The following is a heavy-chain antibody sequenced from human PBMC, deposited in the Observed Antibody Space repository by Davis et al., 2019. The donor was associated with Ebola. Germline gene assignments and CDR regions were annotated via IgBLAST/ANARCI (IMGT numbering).Heavy chain of an antibody. Sequence: PGGSLRLSCAASGFTFSSYGMHWVRQAPGKGLEWVAVISYDGSNKYYADSVKGRFTISRDNSKNTLYLQMNSLRAEDTAVYYCARDHPYGSGSYTALDYWGQGTLVTVSS. V-gene: IGHV3-30*03. CDR1: GFTFSSYG. CDR3: ARDHPYGSGSYTALDY. CDR2: ISYDGSNK. J-gene: IGHJ4*02. D-gene: IGHD3-10*01.